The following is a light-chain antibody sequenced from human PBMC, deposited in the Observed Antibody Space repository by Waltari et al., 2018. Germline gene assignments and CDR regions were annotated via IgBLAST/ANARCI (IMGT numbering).Light chain of an antibody. CDR1: QSISTN. CDR3: QQYIDWPPGT. V-gene: IGKV3-15*01. Sequence: IVMTQSPAPLSVSQGERATLSCKNSQSISTNLAWYQQQPGQAPRLLIYAASTRATGFAARFSGSGSGTEFTLTISSLQSEDFAIYYCQQYIDWPPGTFGQGTRVEIK. CDR2: AAS. J-gene: IGKJ1*01.